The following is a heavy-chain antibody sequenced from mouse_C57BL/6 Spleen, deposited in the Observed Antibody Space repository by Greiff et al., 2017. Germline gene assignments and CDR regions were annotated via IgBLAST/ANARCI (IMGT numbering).Heavy chain of an antibody. CDR3: ARHYDYDYWYFDV. J-gene: IGHJ1*03. V-gene: IGHV1-82*01. D-gene: IGHD2-4*01. CDR1: GYAFSSSW. CDR2: IYPGDGDT. Sequence: VQLQQSGPELVKPGASVKISCKASGYAFSSSWMNWVQQRPGKGLEWIGRIYPGDGDTNYNGKFKGKATLTADKSSSTAYMQLSSLTSEDSAVYFCARHYDYDYWYFDVWGTGTTVTVSS.